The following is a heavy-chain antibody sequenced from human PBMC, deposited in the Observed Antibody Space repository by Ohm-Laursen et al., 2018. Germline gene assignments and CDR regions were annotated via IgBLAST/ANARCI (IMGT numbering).Heavy chain of an antibody. Sequence: SQTLSLTCTVSGGSFTGHYWSWIRPPPGKGLEWIGHISYTGYTSYNASLKSRVTISVDTSRNHFSLRLSSLTAADTAIYYCARAFWNDYNDAFDVWGQGTMVTVSS. CDR3: ARAFWNDYNDAFDV. J-gene: IGHJ3*01. CDR2: ISYTGYT. V-gene: IGHV4-59*11. CDR1: GGSFTGHY. D-gene: IGHD3-3*01.